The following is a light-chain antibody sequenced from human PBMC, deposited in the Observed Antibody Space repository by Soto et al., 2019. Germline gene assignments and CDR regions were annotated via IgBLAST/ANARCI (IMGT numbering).Light chain of an antibody. Sequence: GDRVAITCRASQGISSALAWYQQKPGKAPKLLIYDASSLESGVPSRFSGSGSGTDFTLTISSLQPEDFATYYCQQFNSYPQTFGPGTKVDIK. CDR2: DAS. CDR3: QQFNSYPQT. V-gene: IGKV1-13*02. J-gene: IGKJ3*01. CDR1: QGISSA.